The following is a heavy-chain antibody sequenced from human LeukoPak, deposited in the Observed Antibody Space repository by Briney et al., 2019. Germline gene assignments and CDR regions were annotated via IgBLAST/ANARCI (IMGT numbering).Heavy chain of an antibody. D-gene: IGHD2-15*01. J-gene: IGHJ4*02. CDR2: ISSSSSYT. V-gene: IGHV3-21*01. CDR3: ARDFCSGGSCYWGFDY. Sequence: PGGSLRLSCAASGLTFSSYSMNWVRQAPGKGLEWVSSISSSSSYTYYADSVKGRFTISRDNAKNSLYLQMNSLRAEDTAVYYCARDFCSGGSCYWGFDYWGQGTLVTVSS. CDR1: GLTFSSYS.